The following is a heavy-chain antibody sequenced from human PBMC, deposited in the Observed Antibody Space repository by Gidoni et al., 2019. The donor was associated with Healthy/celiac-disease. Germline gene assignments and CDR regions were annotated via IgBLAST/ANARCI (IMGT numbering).Heavy chain of an antibody. CDR3: ARSYYYGSGSYPFYYYYGMDV. CDR2: ISSSSSDI. J-gene: IGHJ6*02. Sequence: EVQLVESGGGLVKPGGSLRLSCAASGFTFSTYSMNWVRQAPGKGLELVSSISSSSSDIYYADSVKGRFTISRDNAKNSLYLQMNSLRAEDTAVYYCARSYYYGSGSYPFYYYYGMDVWGQGTTVTVSS. D-gene: IGHD3-10*01. V-gene: IGHV3-21*01. CDR1: GFTFSTYS.